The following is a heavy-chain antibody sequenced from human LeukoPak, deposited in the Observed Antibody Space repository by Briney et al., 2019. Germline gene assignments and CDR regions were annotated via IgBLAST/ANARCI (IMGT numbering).Heavy chain of an antibody. Sequence: SETLSLTCTVSGGSISSSSYYWGWIRQPPGKGLEWIGSIFYSGSTYYSPSLKSRVTISVDTSKNQFSLNLTSVTASDTAVYYCAGERGPYYHYFDYWGQGTLVTVSS. D-gene: IGHD1-26*01. CDR1: GGSISSSSYY. CDR3: AGERGPYYHYFDY. J-gene: IGHJ4*02. V-gene: IGHV4-39*02. CDR2: IFYSGST.